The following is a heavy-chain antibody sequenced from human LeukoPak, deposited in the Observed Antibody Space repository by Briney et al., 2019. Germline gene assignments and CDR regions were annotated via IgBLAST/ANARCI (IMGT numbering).Heavy chain of an antibody. CDR1: GFTFDDYA. D-gene: IGHD3-10*01. CDR3: AKGAPGEVHYMDV. J-gene: IGHJ6*03. Sequence: GGSLRLSCAASGFTFDDYAMHWGRQAPGKGLEWGSLISWDGVSTYYADSVQGRFTISRDNRKNSLYMQMNSLRAEDTALYYCAKGAPGEVHYMDVWGKGTTVTVSS. V-gene: IGHV3-43D*03. CDR2: ISWDGVST.